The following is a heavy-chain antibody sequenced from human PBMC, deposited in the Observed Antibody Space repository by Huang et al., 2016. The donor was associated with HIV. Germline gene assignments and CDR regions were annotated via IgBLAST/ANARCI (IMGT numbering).Heavy chain of an antibody. V-gene: IGHV2-5*02. CDR2: IYWDDAK. J-gene: IGHJ4*02. D-gene: IGHD2-15*01. CDR3: AHIGDIFAAYSPEYFDY. CDR1: GFSLNTSGVG. Sequence: QITLKESGPTLVKPTQTLTLACTFSGFSLNTSGVGVAWLRQPPGKALEWLALIYWDDAKRYRPSLKSRLTISKDPSNNQVVLTMTNMDPVDTASYFCAHIGDIFAAYSPEYFDYWGQGALVTVSS.